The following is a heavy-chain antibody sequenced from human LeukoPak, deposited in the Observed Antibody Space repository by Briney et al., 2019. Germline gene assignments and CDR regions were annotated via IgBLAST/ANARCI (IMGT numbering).Heavy chain of an antibody. CDR2: IYSAGNT. Sequence: GGSLRLSCVASGFTVSSNYMSWVRQAPGKGLEWVSVIYSAGNTYYADSVKGRFTTSRHNSENTLYLHMNSLRVEDTAVYFCARGGTPGYSSGRIDYWGQGTLVTVSS. V-gene: IGHV3-53*04. J-gene: IGHJ4*02. CDR3: ARGGTPGYSSGRIDY. D-gene: IGHD6-19*01. CDR1: GFTVSSNY.